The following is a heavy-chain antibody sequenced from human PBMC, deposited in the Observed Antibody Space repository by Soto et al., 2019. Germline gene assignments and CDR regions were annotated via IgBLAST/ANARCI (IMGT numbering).Heavy chain of an antibody. D-gene: IGHD5-18*01. J-gene: IGHJ4*02. Sequence: EVQLVESGGGLVKPGGSLRLSGAASGFTVSNAWMSWVRQAPGKGLEWVGRIKSKTDGGTTEYDAPVKGRFTISRDDSKNTLYLQMNSLKTEDTAVYYSTRYSYGASEYWGQGTLVTVSS. CDR3: TRYSYGASEY. V-gene: IGHV3-15*01. CDR1: GFTVSNAW. CDR2: IKSKTDGGTT.